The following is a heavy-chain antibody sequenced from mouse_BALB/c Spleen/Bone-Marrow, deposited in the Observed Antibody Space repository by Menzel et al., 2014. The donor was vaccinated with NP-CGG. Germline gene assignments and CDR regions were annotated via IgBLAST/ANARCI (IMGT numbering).Heavy chain of an antibody. CDR3: TRGGNWDDFDY. Sequence: EVKVEESGGGLVQPGGSRKLSCAASGFTFSSFGMHWVRQAPEKGLEWVAYISSGSSTIFYADTVKGRFTVSRDNPKNTLFLQMTSLRSKDTAMYYCTRGGNWDDFDYWGQGTTLTVSS. V-gene: IGHV5-17*02. CDR1: GFTFSSFG. J-gene: IGHJ2*01. CDR2: ISSGSSTI. D-gene: IGHD4-1*01.